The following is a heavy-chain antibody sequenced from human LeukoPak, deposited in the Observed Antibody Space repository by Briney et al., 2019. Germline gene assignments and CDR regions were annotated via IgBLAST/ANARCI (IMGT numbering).Heavy chain of an antibody. CDR3: ARVGFTIVRGAHDY. D-gene: IGHD3-10*01. CDR2: ISGYNGNT. J-gene: IGHJ4*02. CDR1: GYTFTSYG. V-gene: IGHV1-18*01. Sequence: ASVKVSCKASGYTFTSYGISWVRQAPGQGLEWMGWISGYNGNTKYAQKFQGRVTMTTETSTSTAYMELRSLRSDDTALYYCARVGFTIVRGAHDYWSQGTLITVSS.